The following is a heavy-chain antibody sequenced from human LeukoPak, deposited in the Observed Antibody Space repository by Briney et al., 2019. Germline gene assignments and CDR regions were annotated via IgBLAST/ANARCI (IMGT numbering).Heavy chain of an antibody. CDR1: GFTFSSYA. Sequence: GGSLRLSCAASGFTFSSYAVSWVRQAPGKWLEWVSSISGSGGSTYSADSVKGRFTISRDNSKNTLYLQMNSLRAEDTALYYCAKDRSCTNDICHGDFDYWGQGTLVTVSS. CDR2: ISGSGGST. J-gene: IGHJ4*02. CDR3: AKDRSCTNDICHGDFDY. D-gene: IGHD2-8*01. V-gene: IGHV3-23*01.